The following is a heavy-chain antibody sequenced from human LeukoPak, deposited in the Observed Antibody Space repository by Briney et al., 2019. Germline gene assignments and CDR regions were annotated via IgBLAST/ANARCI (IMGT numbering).Heavy chain of an antibody. CDR1: GFTFSNYW. V-gene: IGHV3-7*01. CDR2: IQQDESER. CDR3: ARDKVVGATYFDY. Sequence: GGSLRLSCAASGFTFSNYWMSWVRQAPGKGLERVANIQQDESERYYVDSVKGRFTISRDNAKNSLYLQMNSLRAEDTAVYYRARDKVVGATYFDYWGQGTLVTVSS. J-gene: IGHJ4*02. D-gene: IGHD1-26*01.